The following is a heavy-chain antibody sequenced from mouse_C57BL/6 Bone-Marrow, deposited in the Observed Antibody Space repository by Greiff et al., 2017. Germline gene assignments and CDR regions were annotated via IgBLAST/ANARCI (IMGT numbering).Heavy chain of an antibody. V-gene: IGHV5-15*01. J-gene: IGHJ1*03. CDR2: ISNLAYSI. D-gene: IGHD1-1*01. Sequence: EVKLMESGGGLVQPGGSLKLSCAASGFTFSDYGMAWVRQAPRKGPEWVAFISNLAYSIYYADTVTGRFTLSRENAKNTLYLEMSSLRSEDTAMYYCARQDYGSTWYFDVWGTGTTVTVSS. CDR3: ARQDYGSTWYFDV. CDR1: GFTFSDYG.